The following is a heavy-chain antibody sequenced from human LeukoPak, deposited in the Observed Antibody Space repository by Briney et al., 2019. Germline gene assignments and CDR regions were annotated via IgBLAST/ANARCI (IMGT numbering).Heavy chain of an antibody. CDR1: GGSISSGGYY. V-gene: IGHV4-31*03. J-gene: IGHJ2*01. CDR2: IYYSGST. Sequence: PSQTLSLTCTVSGGSISSGGYYWSWIRPRPGKGLEWVGYIYYSGSTYYNPSLKSRVTISVDTSKNQFSLMLSSVTAADTAIYYCAREVAERATVGDFGGWYFDLWGHGTLVTVSS. CDR3: AREVAERATVGDFGGWYFDL. D-gene: IGHD5-24*01.